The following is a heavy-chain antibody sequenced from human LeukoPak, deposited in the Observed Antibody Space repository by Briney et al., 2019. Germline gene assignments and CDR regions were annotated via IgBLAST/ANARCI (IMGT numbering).Heavy chain of an antibody. J-gene: IGHJ4*02. CDR1: GYTFTSYY. CDR3: ARDLKMGYSSGRYSWGTGSSNDY. D-gene: IGHD6-19*01. Sequence: WASVKVSCKASGYTFTSYYMHWVRQAPGQGLEWMGIINPSGGSTSYAQKFQGRVTMTRDVSTSTVYMELSSLRSDDTAVYYCARDLKMGYSSGRYSWGTGSSNDYWGQGTLVTVSS. CDR2: INPSGGST. V-gene: IGHV1-46*01.